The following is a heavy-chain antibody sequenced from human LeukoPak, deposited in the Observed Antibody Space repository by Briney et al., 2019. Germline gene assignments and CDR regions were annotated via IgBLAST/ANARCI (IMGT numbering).Heavy chain of an antibody. J-gene: IGHJ4*02. CDR3: AREKTPWWGTFDY. V-gene: IGHV4-59*01. D-gene: IGHD2-8*02. CDR1: GGSISSYY. Sequence: PSETLSLTCTVYGGSISSYYWSWIRQPPGKGLEWIGYIYYSGSTNYNPSLKSRVTISVDTSKNQFSLKLSSVTAADTAVCYCAREKTPWWGTFDYWGQGTLVTVSS. CDR2: IYYSGST.